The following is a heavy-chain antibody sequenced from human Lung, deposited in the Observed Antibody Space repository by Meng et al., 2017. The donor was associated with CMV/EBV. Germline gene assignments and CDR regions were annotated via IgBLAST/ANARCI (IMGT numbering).Heavy chain of an antibody. CDR1: GFTFTTFW. J-gene: IGHJ6*02. D-gene: IGHD2-21*01. Sequence: GEXXKISCAASGFTFTTFWMTWVRQAPEKGLQWVANIKEDGSGQWYVDSVKGRFTISRDNAKQSVYLQMDSLRVEDTAVYYCVRYANSHYGMDVWGQGTTVTVSS. CDR2: IKEDGSGQ. V-gene: IGHV3-7*01. CDR3: VRYANSHYGMDV.